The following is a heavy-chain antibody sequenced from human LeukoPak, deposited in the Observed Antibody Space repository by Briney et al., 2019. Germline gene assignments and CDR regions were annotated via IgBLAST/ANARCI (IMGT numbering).Heavy chain of an antibody. CDR2: FYPRGRT. CDR3: TRMPGV. J-gene: IGHJ4*02. Sequence: PSDTLSLICIDSGDSISTRQYWGWTRPPPGKGLEWIGRFYPRGRTFYNPSLKSRDTKSVDMSKNQFSLQLTSVTAADTAVYYCTRMPGVGGQGTLVTVSS. CDR1: GDSISTRQY. D-gene: IGHD2-15*01. V-gene: IGHV4-38-2*02.